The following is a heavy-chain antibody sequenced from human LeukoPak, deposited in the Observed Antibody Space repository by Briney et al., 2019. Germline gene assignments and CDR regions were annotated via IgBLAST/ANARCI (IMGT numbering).Heavy chain of an antibody. J-gene: IGHJ3*02. CDR2: IYHSGST. V-gene: IGHV4-38-2*01. CDR3: ARVPYYYDSSGAFDI. CDR1: GGSISSYY. Sequence: PSGTLSLTCAVSGGSISSYYWSWIRQPPGKGLEWIGSIYHSGSTYYNPSLKSRVTISVDTSKNQFSLKLSSVTAADTAVYYCARVPYYYDSSGAFDIWGQGTMVTVSS. D-gene: IGHD3-22*01.